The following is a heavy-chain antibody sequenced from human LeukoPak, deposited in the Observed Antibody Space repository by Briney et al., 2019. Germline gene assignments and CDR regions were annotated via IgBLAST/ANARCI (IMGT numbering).Heavy chain of an antibody. D-gene: IGHD2-2*01. CDR1: GGSISSSSYY. Sequence: SETLSLTCTVSGGSISSSSYYWGWIRQPPGKGLEWIGSVYYSGSTYYNPSLKSRVTISVDTSKNQFSLKLSSVTAADTAVYYCARESVVPAAVDYWGQGTLVTVSS. J-gene: IGHJ4*02. CDR2: VYYSGST. V-gene: IGHV4-39*07. CDR3: ARESVVPAAVDY.